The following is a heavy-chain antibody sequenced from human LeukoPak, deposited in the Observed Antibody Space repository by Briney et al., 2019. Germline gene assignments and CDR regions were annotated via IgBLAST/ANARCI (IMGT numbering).Heavy chain of an antibody. CDR2: INPNSGGT. V-gene: IGHV1-2*02. Sequence: ASVKVSCKASGYTFTGYYMHWVRQAPGQGLEWMGWINPNSGGTNYAQKFQGRVTMTGDTSISTAYMELSRLRSDDTAVYYCARERRDGYNYPDYWGQGTLVTVSS. CDR3: ARERRDGYNYPDY. D-gene: IGHD5-24*01. CDR1: GYTFTGYY. J-gene: IGHJ4*02.